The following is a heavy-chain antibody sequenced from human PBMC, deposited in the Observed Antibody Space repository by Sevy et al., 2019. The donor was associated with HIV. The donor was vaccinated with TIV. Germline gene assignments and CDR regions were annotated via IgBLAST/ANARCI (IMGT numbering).Heavy chain of an antibody. CDR1: GFTFDDYG. D-gene: IGHD2-21*02. V-gene: IGHV3-20*01. CDR2: INWDGSST. CDR3: ASEKASGGACYHFDH. J-gene: IGHJ4*02. Sequence: GGSLRLSCAASGFTFDDYGMSWVRQAPGKGLEWVSGINWDGSSTGYADSVKGRFTISRDNVKNSLHLQMTSLRAEDTAFYNSASEKASGGACYHFDHWGQGTLVTVSS.